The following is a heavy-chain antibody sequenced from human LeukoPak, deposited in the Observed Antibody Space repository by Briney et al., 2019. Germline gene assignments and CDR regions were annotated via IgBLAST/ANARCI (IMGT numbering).Heavy chain of an antibody. V-gene: IGHV3-20*04. CDR1: GFTFDEYG. CDR2: INLSGGSA. Sequence: GGSLRLSCAASGFTFDEYGMGWVRHAPGRGLECGGGINLSGGSAGYADSVKGQFTISRDNAKNSLYLEMNSRRAEDTALDYCARNRRFGELLVDYWGQGTLVTVSS. J-gene: IGHJ4*02. D-gene: IGHD3-10*01. CDR3: ARNRRFGELLVDY.